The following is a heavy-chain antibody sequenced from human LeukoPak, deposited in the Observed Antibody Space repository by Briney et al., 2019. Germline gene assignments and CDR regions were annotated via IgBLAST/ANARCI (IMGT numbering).Heavy chain of an antibody. CDR1: GGSFSGYY. CDR3: AGSLAASAMVDY. J-gene: IGHJ4*02. Sequence: PSETLSLTCAVYGGSFSGYYWSWIRQPPGKGLEWIGEINHSGSTNYNPSLKSRVTISVDTSKNQFSLKLSSVTAADTAVYYCAGSLAASAMVDYWGQGTLVTVSS. V-gene: IGHV4-34*01. D-gene: IGHD5-18*01. CDR2: INHSGST.